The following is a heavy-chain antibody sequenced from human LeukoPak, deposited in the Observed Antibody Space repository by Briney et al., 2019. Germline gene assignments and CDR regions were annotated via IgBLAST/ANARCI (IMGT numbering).Heavy chain of an antibody. Sequence: GGSLRLSCAASGFTFSTSWMNWVRQAPGKGLEWVADIKQDGSEKYYVDSVKGRFTISRDNAKNSLYLQMNSLRAEDTAVYYCAAFDIWGQGTMVTVSS. J-gene: IGHJ3*02. CDR3: AAFDI. V-gene: IGHV3-7*01. CDR1: GFTFSTSW. CDR2: IKQDGSEK.